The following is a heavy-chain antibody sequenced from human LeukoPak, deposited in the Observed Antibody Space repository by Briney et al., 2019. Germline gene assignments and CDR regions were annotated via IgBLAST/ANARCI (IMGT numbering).Heavy chain of an antibody. D-gene: IGHD6-6*01. V-gene: IGHV3-30-3*01. Sequence: GGSLRLSCAASRFTFSSYAMHWVRQAPGKGLEWVAAISYDGSNKPYADSVKGRFTISRDNSKNTLYLQMNGLRTEDTAVYYCAEDSSSSFTFDYWGQGTLVTVSS. CDR2: ISYDGSNK. CDR1: RFTFSSYA. CDR3: AEDSSSSFTFDY. J-gene: IGHJ4*02.